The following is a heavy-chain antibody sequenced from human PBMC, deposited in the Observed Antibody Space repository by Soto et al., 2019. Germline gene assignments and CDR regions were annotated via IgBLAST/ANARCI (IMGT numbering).Heavy chain of an antibody. CDR2: IRSKANSYAT. J-gene: IGHJ4*02. V-gene: IGHV3-73*02. D-gene: IGHD5-18*01. CDR1: GFTFSGSA. CDR3: TSQGYSYGFVY. Sequence: EVLLVESGGGLVQPGGSLKLSCAASGFTFSGSAMHWVRQASVKGLEWVGRIRSKANSYATAYVASGKGRFTISRDDSKNTAYLQMNSLKTEDTAVYYCTSQGYSYGFVYWGQGTLVTVSS.